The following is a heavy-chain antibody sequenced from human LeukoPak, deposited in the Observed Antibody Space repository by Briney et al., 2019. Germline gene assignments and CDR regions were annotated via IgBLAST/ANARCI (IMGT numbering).Heavy chain of an antibody. V-gene: IGHV1-3*01. D-gene: IGHD5-18*01. CDR1: GYTFTSYA. Sequence: ASVKVSCKASGYTFTSYAMHWVRQAPGQRLEWTGWINAGNGNTKYSQKFQGRVTITRDTSASTAYMELSSLRSEDTAVYYCARDPGYGYPNFDYWGQGTLVTVSS. CDR2: INAGNGNT. J-gene: IGHJ4*02. CDR3: ARDPGYGYPNFDY.